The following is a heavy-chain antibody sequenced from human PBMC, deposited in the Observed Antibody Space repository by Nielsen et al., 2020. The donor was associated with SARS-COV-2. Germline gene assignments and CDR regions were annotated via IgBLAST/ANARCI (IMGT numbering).Heavy chain of an antibody. D-gene: IGHD2-2*01. CDR2: IYSSGSA. J-gene: IGHJ5*02. Sequence: SETLSLTCTVSGGSISSGDYSWTWIRQPPGKGLEWIGYIYSSGSAYYNPSLKSRLAISVDTSKNQFSLKLNSVTAADTAVYYCARGASTYINWFDPWGQGTLVTVSS. CDR3: ARGASTYINWFDP. CDR1: GGSISSGDYS. V-gene: IGHV4-30-4*01.